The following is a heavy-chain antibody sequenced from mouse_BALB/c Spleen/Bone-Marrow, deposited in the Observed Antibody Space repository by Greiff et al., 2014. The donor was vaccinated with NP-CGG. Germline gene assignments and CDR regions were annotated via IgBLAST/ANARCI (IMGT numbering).Heavy chain of an antibody. J-gene: IGHJ1*01. D-gene: IGHD1-2*01. CDR1: GFDFSRYW. Sequence: VQLKESGGGLVQPGGSLKLSCAASGFDFSRYWMTWVRQAPGKGLEWIGEINPDSSTINYTPSLKEKFIISGDNAKNTLYLQMSKVRSEDTALYYCARPGYYGYQDVWGAGTTVTVSS. CDR3: ARPGYYGYQDV. CDR2: INPDSSTI. V-gene: IGHV4-1*02.